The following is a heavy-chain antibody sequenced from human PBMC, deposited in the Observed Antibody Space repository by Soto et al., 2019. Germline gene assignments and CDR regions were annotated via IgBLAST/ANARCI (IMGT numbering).Heavy chain of an antibody. V-gene: IGHV3-33*01. Sequence: AGALRLSCAGSVFTFSSYGMPWVRKAPGKGLEWVAVIWYDGSNKYYADSVKGRFTISRDNSKNTLYLQMNSLRAEDTAVYYCARDNRVTIFGVVTPYYYGMDVWGQGTTVTVSS. D-gene: IGHD3-3*01. CDR3: ARDNRVTIFGVVTPYYYGMDV. J-gene: IGHJ6*02. CDR1: VFTFSSYG. CDR2: IWYDGSNK.